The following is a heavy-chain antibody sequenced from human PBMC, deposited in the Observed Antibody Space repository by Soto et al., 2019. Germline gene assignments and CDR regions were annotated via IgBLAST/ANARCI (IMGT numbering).Heavy chain of an antibody. CDR1: GYTFTDYY. V-gene: IGHV1-2*02. D-gene: IGHD6-13*01. Sequence: ASVKVSCKASGYTFTDYYMHWVLQAPGQGLEWMGWINPESGDTDYAQKFQGRVTMTRDTSISTAYMELSRLRSDDSAVYYCARVLQSSWYIQNFDYWGQGTLVTVS. CDR3: ARVLQSSWYIQNFDY. J-gene: IGHJ4*02. CDR2: INPESGDT.